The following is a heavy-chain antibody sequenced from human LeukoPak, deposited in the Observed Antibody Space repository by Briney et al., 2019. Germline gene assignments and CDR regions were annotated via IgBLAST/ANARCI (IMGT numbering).Heavy chain of an antibody. J-gene: IGHJ4*02. CDR1: GFTFSSYS. Sequence: GGSLRLSCAASGFTFSSYSMNWVRQAPGKGLEWVSAISGSGGSTYYADSVKGRFTISRDNSKNTLYLQMNSLRAEDTAVYYCARLGGSGSHIDYWGQGTLVTVSS. CDR3: ARLGGSGSHIDY. CDR2: ISGSGGST. D-gene: IGHD1-26*01. V-gene: IGHV3-23*01.